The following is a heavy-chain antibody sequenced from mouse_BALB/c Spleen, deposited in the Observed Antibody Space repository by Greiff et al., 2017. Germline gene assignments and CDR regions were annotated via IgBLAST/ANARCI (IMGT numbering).Heavy chain of an antibody. J-gene: IGHJ3*01. CDR1: GFNIKDTY. V-gene: IGHV14-3*02. Sequence: EVQLVESGAELVKPGASVKLSCTASGFNIKDTYMHWVKQRPEQGLEWIGRIDPANGNTKYDPKFQGKATITADTSSNTAYLQLSSLTSEDTAVYYCASVVGFAYWGQGTLVTVSA. CDR2: IDPANGNT. D-gene: IGHD1-1*01. CDR3: ASVVGFAY.